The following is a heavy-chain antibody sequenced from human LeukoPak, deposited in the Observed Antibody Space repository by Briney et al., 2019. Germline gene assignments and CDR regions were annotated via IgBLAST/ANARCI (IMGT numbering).Heavy chain of an antibody. CDR2: ISPTGVYV. V-gene: IGHV3-21*06. CDR3: ARDFMGESGYAGY. CDR1: GFTFSSYT. J-gene: IGHJ4*02. D-gene: IGHD5-12*01. Sequence: GGSLRLSCAASGFTFSSYTMNWVRQAPGKGLEWISSISPTGVYVYYADSLKGRSTISRGGAKNSLFLQMNSLSAEDTATYYCARDFMGESGYAGYWGQGTLVTVSS.